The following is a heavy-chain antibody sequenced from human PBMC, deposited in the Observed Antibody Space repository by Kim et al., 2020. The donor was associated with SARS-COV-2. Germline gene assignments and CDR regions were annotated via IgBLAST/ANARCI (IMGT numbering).Heavy chain of an antibody. Sequence: GGSLRLSCAASGFTLSDYGMDWVRQAPGKGLEWVASISSSSKNIYYADSVKGRFSVSRDNAKNLLYLQMNRLRAEDTAVYYCAREVDSGVVCDMDVWGQG. J-gene: IGHJ6*02. CDR3: AREVDSGVVCDMDV. CDR1: GFTLSDYG. D-gene: IGHD2-8*02. V-gene: IGHV3-21*06. CDR2: ISSSSKNI.